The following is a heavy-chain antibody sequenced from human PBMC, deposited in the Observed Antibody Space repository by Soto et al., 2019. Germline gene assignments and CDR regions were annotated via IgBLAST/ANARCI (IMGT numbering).Heavy chain of an antibody. D-gene: IGHD3-10*01. Sequence: ACVKVCCKASGYRFQTYSIHWVRQAPGQRLEWMGSIIAGSGNAKYSPKFQDRVTITRDTSTTTAYMELSSLRSEDTAVYFCARNRLLWFEDFDPWGQGTLVTVSS. V-gene: IGHV1-3*01. CDR2: IIAGSGNA. CDR3: ARNRLLWFEDFDP. J-gene: IGHJ5*02. CDR1: GYRFQTYS.